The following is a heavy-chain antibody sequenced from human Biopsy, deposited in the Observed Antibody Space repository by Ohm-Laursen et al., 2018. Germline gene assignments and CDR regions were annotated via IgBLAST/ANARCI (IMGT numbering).Heavy chain of an antibody. CDR1: GFTFSDYC. CDR2: IYRAGYER. CDR3: ARAIGSSYGYLKGFDL. D-gene: IGHD5-18*01. V-gene: IGHV3-7*01. J-gene: IGHJ2*01. Sequence: SLRLSCAASGFTFSDYCMSWVRQAPGKGLEWVADIYRAGYERYYVDSVKGRFTISRDNAKRSLYLQMDSLRGADTAVYFCARAIGSSYGYLKGFDLWGRGTLVTVSS.